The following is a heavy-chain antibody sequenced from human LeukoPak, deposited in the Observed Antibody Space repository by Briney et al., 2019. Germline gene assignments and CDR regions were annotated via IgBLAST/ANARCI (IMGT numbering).Heavy chain of an antibody. CDR1: GYRFTSYW. V-gene: IGHV5-51*01. D-gene: IGHD2-15*01. CDR3: ARENCSGGSCYSSHFDY. J-gene: IGHJ4*02. CDR2: IYPGDSDT. Sequence: GESLKISCKGSGYRFTSYWIGWVRPMPGEGPGGMGIIYPGDSDTRYSPSFQGQVTISADKSISTAYLQWSSLKASDTAMYYCARENCSGGSCYSSHFDYWGQGTLVTVSS.